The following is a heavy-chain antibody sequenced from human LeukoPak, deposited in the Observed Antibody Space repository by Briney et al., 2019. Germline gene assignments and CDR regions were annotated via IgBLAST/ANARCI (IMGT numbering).Heavy chain of an antibody. D-gene: IGHD3-9*01. CDR3: AKDLSFEWVFDY. CDR1: GFTFSSYA. V-gene: IGHV3-23*01. Sequence: GGSLRLSCAASGFTFSSYAMSWVRQAPGKGLEWVSAISGSGDSTYYADSVKGRFTISRDNSKNTLYLHMNSLRAEDTAVYYCAKDLSFEWVFDYWGQGTLVTVSS. CDR2: ISGSGDST. J-gene: IGHJ4*02.